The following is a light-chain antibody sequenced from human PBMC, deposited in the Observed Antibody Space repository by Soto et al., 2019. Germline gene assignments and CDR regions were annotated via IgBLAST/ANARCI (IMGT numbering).Light chain of an antibody. CDR2: KAS. V-gene: IGKV1-5*03. CDR3: QKYKSYPLT. J-gene: IGKJ4*01. CDR1: QSISSW. Sequence: DLQMTQSPSTLSSSLGDSVTITCRASQSISSWLAWYQQKPGKAPNLLIYKASTLESGVPSRFSGSGSGTEFNLTISSVQPDDFATYYCQKYKSYPLTCGGGTKVDIK.